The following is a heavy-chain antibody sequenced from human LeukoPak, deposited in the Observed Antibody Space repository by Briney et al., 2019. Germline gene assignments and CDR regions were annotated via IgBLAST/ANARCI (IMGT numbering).Heavy chain of an antibody. Sequence: YISSSSSTIYYADSVKDRFTISRDNAKNSLYLQMNSLRAEDTAVYYCARVSSGRYDDAFDIWGQGTMVTVSS. V-gene: IGHV3-48*01. D-gene: IGHD6-19*01. J-gene: IGHJ3*02. CDR2: ISSSSSTI. CDR3: ARVSSGRYDDAFDI.